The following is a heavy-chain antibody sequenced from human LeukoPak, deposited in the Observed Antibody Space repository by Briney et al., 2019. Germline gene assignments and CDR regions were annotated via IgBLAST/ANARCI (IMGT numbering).Heavy chain of an antibody. CDR2: ISGSGANT. Sequence: GGSLRLSCAASGFTFSSYAMSWVRQAPGKGLEWVSAISGSGANTYYADSVKGRFTISRDNSKNTLYLQMNSLRAEDTAVYYCAREGHNLWFGTGFDFWGQGTLVTVSS. CDR1: GFTFSSYA. D-gene: IGHD3-10*01. V-gene: IGHV3-23*01. J-gene: IGHJ4*02. CDR3: AREGHNLWFGTGFDF.